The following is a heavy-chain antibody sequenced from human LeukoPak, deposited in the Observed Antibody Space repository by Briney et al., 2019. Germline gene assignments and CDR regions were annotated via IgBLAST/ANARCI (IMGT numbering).Heavy chain of an antibody. CDR2: ISYDGSNK. Sequence: PGRSLRHSCAASGFTFSSYAMHWVRQAPGKGLEWVAVISYDGSNKYYADSVKGRFTISRDNSKNTLYLQMNSLRAEDTAVYYCASELSDYWGQGTLVTVSS. J-gene: IGHJ4*02. CDR3: ASELSDY. CDR1: GFTFSSYA. V-gene: IGHV3-30-3*01.